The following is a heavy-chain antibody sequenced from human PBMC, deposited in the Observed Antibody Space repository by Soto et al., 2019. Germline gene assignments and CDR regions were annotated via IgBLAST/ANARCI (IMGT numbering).Heavy chain of an antibody. CDR1: GFTFSNAW. CDR3: TTDNNYDYIWGSYRLTYNWFDP. Sequence: GGSLRLSCAASGFTFSNAWMSWVRQAPGKGLEWVGRIKSKTDGGTTDYAAPVKGRFTISRDDSKNTLYLQMNSLKTEDTAVYYCTTDNNYDYIWGSYRLTYNWFDPWGQGTLVTVSS. J-gene: IGHJ5*02. CDR2: IKSKTDGGTT. V-gene: IGHV3-15*01. D-gene: IGHD3-16*02.